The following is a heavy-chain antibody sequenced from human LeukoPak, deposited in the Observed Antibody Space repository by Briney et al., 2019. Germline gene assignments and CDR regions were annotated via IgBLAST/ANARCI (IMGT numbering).Heavy chain of an antibody. V-gene: IGHV3-23*01. CDR1: GFTFSSYA. D-gene: IGHD5-18*01. CDR3: AKRGYSYGYGSDYYYGMDV. Sequence: GGSLRLSCAASGFTFSSYAMSWVRQAPGKGLEWVSAISGSGGSTYYADSVKGRFTISRDNSKNTLYLQMNSLRAEDTAVYSCAKRGYSYGYGSDYYYGMDVWGQGTTVTVSS. CDR2: ISGSGGST. J-gene: IGHJ6*02.